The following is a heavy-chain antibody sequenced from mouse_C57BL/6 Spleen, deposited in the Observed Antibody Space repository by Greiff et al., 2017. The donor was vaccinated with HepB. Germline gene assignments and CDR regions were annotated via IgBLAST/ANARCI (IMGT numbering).Heavy chain of an antibody. Sequence: EVQLQQSGPELVKPGASVKISCKASGYTFTDYYMNWVKQSHGKSLEWIGDINPNNGGTSYNQKFKGKATLTVDKSSSTAYMELRSLTSEDSAVYYCASCYDYDGGDYFDYWGQGTTLTVSS. V-gene: IGHV1-26*01. CDR3: ASCYDYDGGDYFDY. CDR2: INPNNGGT. J-gene: IGHJ2*01. D-gene: IGHD2-4*01. CDR1: GYTFTDYY.